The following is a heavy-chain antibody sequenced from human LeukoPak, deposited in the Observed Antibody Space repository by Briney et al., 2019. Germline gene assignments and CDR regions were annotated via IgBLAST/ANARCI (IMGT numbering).Heavy chain of an antibody. J-gene: IGHJ4*02. V-gene: IGHV3-53*01. D-gene: IGHD5-24*01. CDR2: IYAGGST. CDR3: AADGYNYFDY. Sequence: PGGSLRLSCAASGYTVSENYMSLIRQAPGKGLEWVSLIYAGGSTYYADSVKGRFTISRDNSKNTLFLQMDSLRHDDTAIYYCAADGYNYFDYWGQGTLVTVSS. CDR1: GYTVSENY.